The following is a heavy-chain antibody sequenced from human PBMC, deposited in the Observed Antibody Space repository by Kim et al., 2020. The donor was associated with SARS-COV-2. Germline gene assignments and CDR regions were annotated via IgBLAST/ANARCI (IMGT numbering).Heavy chain of an antibody. CDR3: ARPRRTMVRGVIPLWFFDY. Sequence: SETLSLTCTVSGGSISSYYWSWIRQPPGKGLEWIGYIYYSGSTNYNPSLKSRVTISVDTSKNQFSLKLSSVTAADTAVYYCARPRRTMVRGVIPLWFFDYWGQGTLVTVSS. CDR1: GGSISSYY. J-gene: IGHJ4*02. V-gene: IGHV4-59*08. D-gene: IGHD3-10*01. CDR2: IYYSGST.